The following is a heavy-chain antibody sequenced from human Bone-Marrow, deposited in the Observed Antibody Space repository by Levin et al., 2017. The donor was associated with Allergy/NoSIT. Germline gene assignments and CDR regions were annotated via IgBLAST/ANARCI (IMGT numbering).Heavy chain of an antibody. J-gene: IGHJ6*02. CDR1: GGTFSSYA. CDR2: IIPIFGTA. D-gene: IGHD2-2*01. CDR3: ARDTPIVVVPAASTYYYYYGMDG. Sequence: GASVKVSCKASGGTFSSYAISWVRQAPGQGLEWMGGIIPIFGTANYAQKFQGRVTITADESTSTAYMELSSLRSEDTAVYYCARDTPIVVVPAASTYYYYYGMDGWGQGTTVTVSS. V-gene: IGHV1-69*13.